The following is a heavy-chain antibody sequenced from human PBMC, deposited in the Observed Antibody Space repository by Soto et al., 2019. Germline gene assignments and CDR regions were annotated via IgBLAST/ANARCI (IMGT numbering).Heavy chain of an antibody. CDR1: GGTFSSYA. J-gene: IGHJ3*02. CDR3: ARAGTGYYDSSGYDAFDI. V-gene: IGHV1-69*12. Sequence: QVQLVQSGAEVKKPGSSVKVSCKASGGTFSSYAXSXVXXAXXXXXXXXXXIIPIFGTANYAQKFQGRVTITADESTSTAYMELSSLRSEDTAVYYCARAGTGYYDSSGYDAFDIWGQGTMVTVSS. CDR2: IIPIFGTA. D-gene: IGHD3-22*01.